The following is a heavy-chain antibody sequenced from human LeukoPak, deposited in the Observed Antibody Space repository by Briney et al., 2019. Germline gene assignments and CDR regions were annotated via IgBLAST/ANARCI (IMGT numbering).Heavy chain of an antibody. J-gene: IGHJ4*02. D-gene: IGHD2-2*01. CDR3: ARPLYCSSTSCSHFDY. Sequence: GESLKISCKGSGYRFTSYWIGWVRQMPGKGLEGMGIIYPGVSDTRYSPSFQGQVTISADQSISTAYLQWSSLKASDTAMYYCARPLYCSSTSCSHFDYWGQGTLVTVSS. V-gene: IGHV5-51*01. CDR1: GYRFTSYW. CDR2: IYPGVSDT.